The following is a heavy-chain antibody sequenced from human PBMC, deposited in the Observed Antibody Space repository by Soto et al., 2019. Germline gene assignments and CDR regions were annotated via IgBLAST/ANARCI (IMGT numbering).Heavy chain of an antibody. J-gene: IGHJ5*02. Sequence: SETLSLTCTVSGDSISSGDYYWNWIRQHPGKGLEWIAYIYYSGSTYYNPSLESRLTISVDTSENKFSLELRSLTAADTAVYYCGSSKVGSHGDFMYKWFDLWGKGAMVTVSS. CDR1: GDSISSGDYY. V-gene: IGHV4-31*02. D-gene: IGHD4-17*01. CDR3: GSSKVGSHGDFMYKWFDL. CDR2: IYYSGST.